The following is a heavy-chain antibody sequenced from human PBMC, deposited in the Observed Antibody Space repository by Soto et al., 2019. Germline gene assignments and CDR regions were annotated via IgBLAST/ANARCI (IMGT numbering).Heavy chain of an antibody. D-gene: IGHD3-10*01. CDR1: GFTFSSYS. V-gene: IGHV3-21*01. CDR2: ISSSSSYI. Sequence: EVQLVESGGGLVKPGGSLRLSCAASGFTFSSYSMNWVRQAPGKGLEWVSSISSSSSYIYYADSVKGRFTISRDNAKNSLYLQMNSLRAEDTAVYYCASTPNALLWFGEPGVFDYWGQGTLVTVSS. J-gene: IGHJ4*02. CDR3: ASTPNALLWFGEPGVFDY.